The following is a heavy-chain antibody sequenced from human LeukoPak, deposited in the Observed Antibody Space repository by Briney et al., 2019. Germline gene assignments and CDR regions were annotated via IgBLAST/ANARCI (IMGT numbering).Heavy chain of an antibody. Sequence: PSQTLSLTCTVSGGSISSGDYYWSWIRQPPGKGLEWIGYIYYSGSTYYNPSLKSRVTISVDTSKNQFSLKLSSVTAADTAVYYCARDPNCSGGSCYTSWGQGTLVTVSS. CDR3: ARDPNCSGGSCYTS. CDR2: IYYSGST. CDR1: GGSISSGDYY. D-gene: IGHD2-15*01. J-gene: IGHJ4*02. V-gene: IGHV4-30-4*01.